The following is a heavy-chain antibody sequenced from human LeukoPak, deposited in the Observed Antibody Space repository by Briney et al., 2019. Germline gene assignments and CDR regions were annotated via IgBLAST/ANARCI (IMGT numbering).Heavy chain of an antibody. V-gene: IGHV4-39*01. Sequence: SQTLSLTCTVSGGSVSSTAYYWGWIRQPPGKGLQWIGNIYYSGSTYYNPSLTSRVTMSVDTSNNQFSLKMHSVTAADTAVYYCARLSKGRFFDYIFDYWGQGTLVTVSS. CDR1: GGSVSSTAYY. D-gene: IGHD3-9*01. CDR2: IYYSGST. J-gene: IGHJ4*02. CDR3: ARLSKGRFFDYIFDY.